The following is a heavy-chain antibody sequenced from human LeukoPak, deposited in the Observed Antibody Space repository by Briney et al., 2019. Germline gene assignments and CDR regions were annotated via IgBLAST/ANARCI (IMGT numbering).Heavy chain of an antibody. D-gene: IGHD5-12*01. CDR3: ARDPARGYSGYDSTYYYGMDV. J-gene: IGHJ6*02. V-gene: IGHV3-23*01. CDR1: GFTFNNYA. CDR2: ISGSGGTT. Sequence: PGGSLRLSCAASGFTFNNYAMTWVRQAPGKGLEWVSAISGSGGTTLYADSVKGRFTISRDNAKNSLYLQMNSLRDEDTAVYYCARDPARGYSGYDSTYYYGMDVWGQGTTVTVSS.